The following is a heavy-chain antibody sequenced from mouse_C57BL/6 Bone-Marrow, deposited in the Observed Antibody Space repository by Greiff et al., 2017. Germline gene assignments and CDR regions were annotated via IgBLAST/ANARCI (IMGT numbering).Heavy chain of an antibody. J-gene: IGHJ3*01. CDR1: GYTFTSYW. D-gene: IGHD3-3*01. CDR2: IDPNSGGT. V-gene: IGHV1-72*01. CDR3: ARPPRWDRAWFAY. Sequence: VQLQQPGAELVKPGASVKLSCKASGYTFTSYWMHWVKQRPGRGLEWIGRIDPNSGGTKYNEKFKSKATLTVDKPSSTTYMQLSNLTSEDSAVYYCARPPRWDRAWFAYWGQGTLVTVSA.